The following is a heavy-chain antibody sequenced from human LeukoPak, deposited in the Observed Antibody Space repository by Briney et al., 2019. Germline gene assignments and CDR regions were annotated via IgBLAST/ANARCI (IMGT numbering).Heavy chain of an antibody. CDR2: IRYNGFNE. J-gene: IGHJ6*03. CDR3: AEDQAEGYYYYYYMDV. CDR1: GFTFSNYG. Sequence: GGSLRLSCAASGFTFSNYGIHWVRQAPGKGLEWVAFIRYNGFNEYYADSVKGRFTISRDNSKNTLYLQMHSLRVEDTAVYYCAEDQAEGYYYYYYMDVWGKGTTVTVSS. V-gene: IGHV3-30*02.